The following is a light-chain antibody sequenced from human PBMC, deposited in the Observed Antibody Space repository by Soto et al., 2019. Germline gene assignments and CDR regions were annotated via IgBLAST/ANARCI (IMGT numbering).Light chain of an antibody. V-gene: IGKV3-20*01. CDR1: QSVSSTF. CDR3: QRFDSSVT. Sequence: EIVLTQSPGSLSLSPGERATLSCRASQSVSSTFFAWYQQRPGQAPRLLMYGASSRATGIPERFSGSGSGTDFTLTISRLEPEDFAVYYCQRFDSSVTFGQGTRVKIK. J-gene: IGKJ1*01. CDR2: GAS.